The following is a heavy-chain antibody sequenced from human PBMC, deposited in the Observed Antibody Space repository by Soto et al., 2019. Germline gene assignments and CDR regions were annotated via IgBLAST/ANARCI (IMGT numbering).Heavy chain of an antibody. CDR3: ARRVAAAGTSGNWFDP. CDR1: GYTFTSYG. D-gene: IGHD6-13*01. Sequence: ASVKVSCKASGYTFTSYGISWVRQAPGQGLEWMGWISAYNGNTNYAQKLQGRVTMTTDTSTSTAYMELRSLRSDDTAVYYCARRVAAAGTSGNWFDPWGQGTLVTVSS. J-gene: IGHJ5*02. V-gene: IGHV1-18*01. CDR2: ISAYNGNT.